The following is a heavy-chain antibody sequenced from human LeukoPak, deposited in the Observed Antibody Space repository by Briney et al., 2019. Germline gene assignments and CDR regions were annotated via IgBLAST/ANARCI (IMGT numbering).Heavy chain of an antibody. CDR1: GGSISSFY. D-gene: IGHD6-13*01. J-gene: IGHJ4*02. Sequence: SETLSLTCTVSGGSISSFYWSWIRQPPGKGLEWIGYIYYSGTTNYNPSLKSRVTISVDTSKNQFSLKLSSVTAADTAVYYCARGVYIAAAQYGYWGQGTLVTVSS. V-gene: IGHV4-59*01. CDR2: IYYSGTT. CDR3: ARGVYIAAAQYGY.